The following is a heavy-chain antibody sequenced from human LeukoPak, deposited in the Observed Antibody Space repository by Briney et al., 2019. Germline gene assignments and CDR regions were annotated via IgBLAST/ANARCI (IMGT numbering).Heavy chain of an antibody. D-gene: IGHD5-24*01. V-gene: IGHV4-4*07. J-gene: IGHJ3*01. CDR1: GVSVSSYY. CDR3: ARKDGDV. Sequence: SETLSLTCTVSGVSVSSYYWIWIRQPAGRGLEWIGRIDASGSTNFNPSLKSRVTMSVDSSKNQFSLKLSSVTAADTALYYCARKDGDVWGQGTMVTVSS. CDR2: IDASGST.